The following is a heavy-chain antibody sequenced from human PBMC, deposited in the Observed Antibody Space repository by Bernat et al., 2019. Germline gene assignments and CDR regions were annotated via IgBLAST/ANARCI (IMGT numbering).Heavy chain of an antibody. J-gene: IGHJ4*02. V-gene: IGHV3-30*18. D-gene: IGHD1-26*01. CDR3: AKDLGSIVGSLDY. CDR1: GFIFSSYG. Sequence: QVQLVESGGGVVQPGRSLRLSCAASGFIFSSYGMHWVRQAPGKGLEWVAVISYDGSNKYYADSVKGRFTISRDNSKNTLYLQMNSLRAEDTAVYYCAKDLGSIVGSLDYWGQGTLVTVSS. CDR2: ISYDGSNK.